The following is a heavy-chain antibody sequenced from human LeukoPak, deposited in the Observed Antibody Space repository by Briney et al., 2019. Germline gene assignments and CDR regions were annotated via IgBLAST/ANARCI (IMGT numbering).Heavy chain of an antibody. D-gene: IGHD2-2*01. CDR2: IWSDGSNK. J-gene: IGHJ6*04. Sequence: PGGSLRLSCAASGFTFNSYGIHWVRQAPGKGLEWVAFIWSDGSNKYYADSVKGRFTISRDNSKNTLYLQMNSLRADDTAVYYCAKGPPSSRTPLVDVWGKGTTVTVSS. V-gene: IGHV3-30*02. CDR3: AKGPPSSRTPLVDV. CDR1: GFTFNSYG.